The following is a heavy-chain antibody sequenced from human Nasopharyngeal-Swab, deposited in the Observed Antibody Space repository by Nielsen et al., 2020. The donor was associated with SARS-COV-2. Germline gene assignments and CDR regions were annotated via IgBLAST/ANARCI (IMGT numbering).Heavy chain of an antibody. CDR1: GYSISSGYY. V-gene: IGHV4-38-2*02. Sequence: SETLSLTCTVSGYSISSGYYWGWIRQPPGKGLEWIGSIYHSGSTYYNPSLKSRVTISVDTSKNQFSLKLSSVTAADTAVYYCARATYYSDYPLDYWGQGTLVTVSS. CDR2: IYHSGST. J-gene: IGHJ4*02. CDR3: ARATYYSDYPLDY. D-gene: IGHD4-11*01.